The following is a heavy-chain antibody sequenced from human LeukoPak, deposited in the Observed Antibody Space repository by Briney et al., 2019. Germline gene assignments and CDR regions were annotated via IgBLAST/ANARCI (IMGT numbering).Heavy chain of an antibody. CDR1: GGSVSSTNW. Sequence: SETLSLTCGVSGGSVSSTNWWTWIRQPPGKGLEWIGEVHLDGRTNFNPSLKSRLTMSVDLSENHVSLKLTSVTAADTAVYYCARLGHDYRVDYWGQGTLVTVSS. CDR3: ARLGHDYRVDY. J-gene: IGHJ4*02. CDR2: VHLDGRT. D-gene: IGHD4-11*01. V-gene: IGHV4-4*02.